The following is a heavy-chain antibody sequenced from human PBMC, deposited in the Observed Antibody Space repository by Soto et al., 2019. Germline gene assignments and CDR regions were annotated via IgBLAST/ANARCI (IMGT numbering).Heavy chain of an antibody. CDR3: AGCSGGSCYYYYGMDV. CDR2: IYPGDSDT. J-gene: IGHJ6*02. V-gene: IGHV5-51*01. Sequence: GESLKISCKGSGYSFTSYWIGWVRQMPGKGLEWMGIIYPGDSDTRYSPSFQGQVAISADKSISTAYLQWSSLKASDTAMYYCAGCSGGSCYYYYGMDVWGQGTTVTVSS. CDR1: GYSFTSYW. D-gene: IGHD2-15*01.